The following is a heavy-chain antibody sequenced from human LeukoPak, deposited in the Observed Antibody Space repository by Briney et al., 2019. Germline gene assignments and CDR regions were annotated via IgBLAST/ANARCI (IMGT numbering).Heavy chain of an antibody. J-gene: IGHJ6*02. D-gene: IGHD2-15*01. CDR1: GFTFSSYA. V-gene: IGHV3-23*01. Sequence: GGSLRLSCAASGFTFSSYAMSWVRQAPGKGLEWVSLISGSGGSTYYADSVKGRFTISRDNSKNTLYLQMNSLRAEDTAVYYCESVVEEGPYGMDVWGQGTTVTVSS. CDR2: ISGSGGST. CDR3: ESVVEEGPYGMDV.